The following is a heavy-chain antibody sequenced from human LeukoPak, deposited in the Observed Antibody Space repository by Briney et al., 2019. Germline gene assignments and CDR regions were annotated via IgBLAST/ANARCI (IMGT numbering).Heavy chain of an antibody. CDR3: ARDSSGWGYFDY. CDR2: ISSGSDAV. Sequence: GRSLRLSCAASGFTFSSYSMNWVRQAPAKGLEWVACISSGSDAVFYADSVRGRFTISRDNAKSSLYLQMNSLRGEDTAVYYCARDSSGWGYFDYWGQGTLVTVSS. V-gene: IGHV3-21*01. J-gene: IGHJ4*02. CDR1: GFTFSSYS. D-gene: IGHD6-19*01.